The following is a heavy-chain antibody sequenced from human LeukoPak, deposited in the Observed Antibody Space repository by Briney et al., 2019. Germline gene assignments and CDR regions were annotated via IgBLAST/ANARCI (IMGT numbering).Heavy chain of an antibody. Sequence: GASVKVSCKASGYTFTSYDINWVRQATGQGLEWMGWMNPNSGNTGYAQKFQGRVTITRNTSISTAYMELSSLRSEDTAVYYCATAAPKGQSVATVDSDYWGQGTLVTVSS. V-gene: IGHV1-8*01. J-gene: IGHJ4*02. D-gene: IGHD4-23*01. CDR3: ATAAPKGQSVATVDSDY. CDR1: GYTFTSYD. CDR2: MNPNSGNT.